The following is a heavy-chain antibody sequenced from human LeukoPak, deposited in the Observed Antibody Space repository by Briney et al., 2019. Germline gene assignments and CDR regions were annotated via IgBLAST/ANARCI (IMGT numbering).Heavy chain of an antibody. J-gene: IGHJ4*02. CDR1: GFTFDDYG. CDR2: INWSGATT. CDR3: AKAPWN. D-gene: IGHD3-3*01. V-gene: IGHV3-20*04. Sequence: GGSLRLSCAASGFTFDDYGMSWVRQAPGKGLEWVSGINWSGATTEYADSVKGRFTISRDNSKNTLYLQMNSLRAEDTAVYYCAKAPWNWGQGTLVTVSS.